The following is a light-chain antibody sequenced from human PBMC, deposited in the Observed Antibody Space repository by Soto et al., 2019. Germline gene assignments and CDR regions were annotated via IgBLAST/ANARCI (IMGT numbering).Light chain of an antibody. CDR3: QQYNNWPPR. Sequence: EIVMTQSPATLSVSPGERATLSCRASQSVSSNLAWYQQKPGQAPRLLIYGASTRATGIPARFSGSGSGTEFTLTISSLQSEDFAVYYCQQYNNWPPRFGGGNKVEIK. V-gene: IGKV3-15*01. J-gene: IGKJ4*01. CDR2: GAS. CDR1: QSVSSN.